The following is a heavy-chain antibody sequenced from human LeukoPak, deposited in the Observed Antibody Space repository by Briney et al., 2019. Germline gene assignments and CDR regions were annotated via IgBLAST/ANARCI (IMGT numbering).Heavy chain of an antibody. CDR2: INSDGSST. CDR3: ARVVPAAIGYFDY. CDR1: GFTFSSYW. D-gene: IGHD2-2*01. V-gene: IGHV3-74*01. J-gene: IGHJ4*02. Sequence: PGGSLRLSCAASGFTFSSYWMHWVRQAPGKGLVWVSRINSDGSSTSYADSVKGRFTIARDNAKNTLYLQMNSLRAEDTAVYCCARVVPAAIGYFDYWGQGTLVTVSS.